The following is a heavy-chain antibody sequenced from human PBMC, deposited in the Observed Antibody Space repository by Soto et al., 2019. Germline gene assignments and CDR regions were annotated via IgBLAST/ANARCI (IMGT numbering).Heavy chain of an antibody. Sequence: SDTLSLTCTVYGDSIISYYWSWIWKPPGKGLEWIGYIYYSGSTNYNPSLKSRVTISVDTSKNQFSLKLSSVTAADTAVYYCARVWGGAFDIWGQGTMVTVSS. D-gene: IGHD3-10*01. CDR1: GDSIISYY. V-gene: IGHV4-59*07. CDR3: ARVWGGAFDI. J-gene: IGHJ3*02. CDR2: IYYSGST.